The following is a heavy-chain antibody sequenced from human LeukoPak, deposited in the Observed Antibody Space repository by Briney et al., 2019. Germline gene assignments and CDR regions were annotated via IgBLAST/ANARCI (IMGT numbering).Heavy chain of an antibody. CDR2: IYSGGST. V-gene: IGHV3-66*01. Sequence: QPGGSLRLSCAASGFTVSSNYMSWVRQAPGKGLEWVSVIYSGGSTYYADSVKGRFTISRDNSKNTLYLQMNSLRAEDAAVYYCAHAMVRGVISYWGQGTLVTVSS. CDR3: AHAMVRGVISY. D-gene: IGHD3-10*01. CDR1: GFTVSSNY. J-gene: IGHJ4*02.